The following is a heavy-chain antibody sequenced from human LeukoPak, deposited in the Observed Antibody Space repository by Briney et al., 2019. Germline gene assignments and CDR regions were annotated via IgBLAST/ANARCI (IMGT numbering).Heavy chain of an antibody. V-gene: IGHV3-48*01. CDR3: ARDSTPTYSGSYYTSLFWFDP. CDR2: ISSSSSTI. J-gene: IGHJ5*02. CDR1: GFTFSSYS. Sequence: GGSLRLSCAASGFTFSSYSMNWVRQAPGKGLEWVSYISSSSSTIYYADSVKGRFTISRDNAKNSLYLQMNSLRAEDTAVYYCARDSTPTYSGSYYTSLFWFDPWGQGTLVTVSS. D-gene: IGHD1-26*01.